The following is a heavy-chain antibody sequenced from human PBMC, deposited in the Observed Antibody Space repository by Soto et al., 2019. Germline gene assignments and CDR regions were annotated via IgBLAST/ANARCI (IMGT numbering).Heavy chain of an antibody. J-gene: IGHJ6*02. CDR3: ARDNDGSGSYSTHDGMDV. CDR1: GGSVSSGSYY. CDR2: IYYSGST. D-gene: IGHD3-10*01. V-gene: IGHV4-61*01. Sequence: SETLSLTCTVSGGSVSSGSYYWSWIRQPPGKGLEWIGYIYYSGSTNYNPSLKSRVTISVDTSKNQFSLKLSSVTAADTAVYYCARDNDGSGSYSTHDGMDVWGQGTTVTVSS.